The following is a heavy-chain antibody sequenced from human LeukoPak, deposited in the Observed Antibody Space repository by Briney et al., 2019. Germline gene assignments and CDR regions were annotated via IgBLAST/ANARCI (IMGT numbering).Heavy chain of an antibody. Sequence: GGSLRLSCAASGFTFSSYSMNWVRQAPGKGLEWVSYISSSSSTIYYADSVKGRFTISRDNAKNSLYLQMNSLRAEDTAMYYCARDRRPSYGSGSYGAFDIWGQGTMVTVSS. CDR2: ISSSSSTI. J-gene: IGHJ3*02. D-gene: IGHD3-10*01. CDR1: GFTFSSYS. V-gene: IGHV3-48*01. CDR3: ARDRRPSYGSGSYGAFDI.